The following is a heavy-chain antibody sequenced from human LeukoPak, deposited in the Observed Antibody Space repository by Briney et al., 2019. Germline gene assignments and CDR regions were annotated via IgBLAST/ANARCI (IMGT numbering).Heavy chain of an antibody. CDR2: INPNSGGT. CDR1: GYTFTGYY. V-gene: IGHV1-2*02. J-gene: IGHJ4*02. D-gene: IGHD2-2*01. CDR3: ARDVGYCSSTSCYLGY. Sequence: ASVKVSCKASGYTFTGYYMHWVRQAPGQGLEWMGWINPNSGGTNYAQKFQGRVTMTRDTSISTAYMELSRLGSDDTAVYYCARDVGYCSSTSCYLGYWGQGTLVTVSS.